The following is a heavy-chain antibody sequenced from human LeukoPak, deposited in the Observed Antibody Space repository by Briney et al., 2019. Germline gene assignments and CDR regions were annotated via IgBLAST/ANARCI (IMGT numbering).Heavy chain of an antibody. CDR3: ARLRQYCDNCDLDGFDV. V-gene: IGHV4-4*02. Sequence: PSGTLSLTCAVSGGSISSSNWWSWVRQPPGKGLEWIGEITHSGSTNYSPSLMSRVAISVDTSKNQISLKLTSVTAADTAVYYCARLRQYCDNCDLDGFDVWGQGTMVTVSS. D-gene: IGHD3-22*01. J-gene: IGHJ3*01. CDR1: GGSISSSNW. CDR2: ITHSGST.